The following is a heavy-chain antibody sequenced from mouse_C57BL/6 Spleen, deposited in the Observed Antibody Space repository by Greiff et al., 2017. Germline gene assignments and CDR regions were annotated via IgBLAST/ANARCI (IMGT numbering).Heavy chain of an antibody. CDR2: INPSTGGT. CDR3: ASNALDY. Sequence: VQLKESGPELVKPGASVKISCKASGYSFTGYYMNWVKQSPEKSLEWIGEINPSTGGTTYNQKFKAKATLPVDKSSSTAYMQLKSLTSEDSAVYYCASNALDYWGQGTPLTVSA. J-gene: IGHJ2*01. V-gene: IGHV1-42*01. CDR1: GYSFTGYY.